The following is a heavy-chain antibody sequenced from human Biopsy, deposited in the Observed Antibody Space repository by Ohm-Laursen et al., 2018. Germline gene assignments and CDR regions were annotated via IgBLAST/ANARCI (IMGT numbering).Heavy chain of an antibody. CDR2: VFYTGST. Sequence: SETLSLTCTVSGYSISSNYWSWIRQPPGKGLEWIGYVFYTGSTDYNPSLQSRVTISVDTSKNHFSLGLNSVTAADTAVYYCARATNSTGWPYYYFYGMDVWGQGTTVTVSS. J-gene: IGHJ6*02. D-gene: IGHD2/OR15-2a*01. CDR1: GYSISSNY. CDR3: ARATNSTGWPYYYFYGMDV. V-gene: IGHV4-59*01.